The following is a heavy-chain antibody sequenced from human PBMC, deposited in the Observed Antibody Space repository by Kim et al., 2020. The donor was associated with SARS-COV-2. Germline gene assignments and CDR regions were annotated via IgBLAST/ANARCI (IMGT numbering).Heavy chain of an antibody. D-gene: IGHD3-10*01. J-gene: IGHJ4*02. Sequence: GGSLRLSCAASGFTFSNAWMSWVRQAPGKGLEWVGRIKSKTDGGTTDYAAPVKGRFTISRDDSKNTLYLQMNSLKTEDTAVYYYTTDRLLWFGELQREFDYWGQGTLVSVSS. V-gene: IGHV3-15*01. CDR2: IKSKTDGGTT. CDR3: TTDRLLWFGELQREFDY. CDR1: GFTFSNAW.